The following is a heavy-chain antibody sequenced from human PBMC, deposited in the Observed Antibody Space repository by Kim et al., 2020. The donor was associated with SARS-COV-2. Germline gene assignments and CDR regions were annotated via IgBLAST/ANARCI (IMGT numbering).Heavy chain of an antibody. CDR2: ISYDGSNK. CDR3: ARDRWASLWNVTYYY. J-gene: IGHJ6*01. Sequence: GGSLRLSCAASGFTFSSCAMHWVRQAPGKGLEWVAVISYDGSNKYYADSVKGRFTISRDNSKNTMYLQMNSLRPEDTAVYYCARDRWASLWNVTYYY. V-gene: IGHV3-30-3*01. D-gene: IGHD1-1*01. CDR1: GFTFSSCA.